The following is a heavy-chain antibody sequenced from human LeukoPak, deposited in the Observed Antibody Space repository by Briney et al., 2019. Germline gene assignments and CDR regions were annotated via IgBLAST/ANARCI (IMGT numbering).Heavy chain of an antibody. CDR1: GESLSKYY. D-gene: IGHD3-22*01. CDR3: AREGWGYNDGRGSFDY. J-gene: IGHJ4*02. Sequence: SETLSLTCAVYGESLSKYYWTWIRQSPGMGLEWIGEINHRGSTNLNPSLKSRVTLSVDTSQEQFSLKLSSVTAADTAVYYCAREGWGYNDGRGSFDYWGQETLVTVSS. V-gene: IGHV4-34*01. CDR2: INHRGST.